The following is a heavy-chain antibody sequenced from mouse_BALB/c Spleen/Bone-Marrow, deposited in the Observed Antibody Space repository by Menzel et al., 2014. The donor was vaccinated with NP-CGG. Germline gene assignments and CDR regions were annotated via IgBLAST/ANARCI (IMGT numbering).Heavy chain of an antibody. V-gene: IGHV14-3*02. CDR1: GFNIKDTY. CDR3: ARYYYGSSLFAY. J-gene: IGHJ3*01. D-gene: IGHD1-1*01. Sequence: VQLKQSGAELVKPGASVKLSCTASGFNIKDTYMYRVKQRPEQGLEWIGRIDPANGNTKYDPKFQDKATITADTSSNTAYLQLSSLTSEDTAVYYCARYYYGSSLFAYWGQGTLVTVSA. CDR2: IDPANGNT.